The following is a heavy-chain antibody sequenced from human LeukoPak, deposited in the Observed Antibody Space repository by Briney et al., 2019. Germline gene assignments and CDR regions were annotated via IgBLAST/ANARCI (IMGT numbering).Heavy chain of an antibody. CDR2: IYYSGRT. J-gene: IGHJ3*02. Sequence: SETLSLTCTVSGHSISSGDYYWSWIRQPPGKGLEWLGYIYYSGRTYYNPSLKSRVTISVDTSKNQCALKLSSVTAADTAVYYCARYRRALDAFDIWGQGTMVTVSS. D-gene: IGHD3-10*01. CDR3: ARYRRALDAFDI. V-gene: IGHV4-30-4*08. CDR1: GHSISSGDYY.